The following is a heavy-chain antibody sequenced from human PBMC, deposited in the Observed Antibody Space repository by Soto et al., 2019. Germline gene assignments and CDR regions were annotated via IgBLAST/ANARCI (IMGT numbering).Heavy chain of an antibody. V-gene: IGHV4-34*01. CDR1: GGSFSCYY. D-gene: IGHD2-21*02. Sequence: ASETLSLTCAVYGGSFSCYYWSWIRQPPGKGLEWIGEINHSGSTNYNPSLKSRVTISVDTSKNQFSLKLSSVTAADTAVYYCARGSPYCGGDCYYYYFDYWGQGTLVTVSS. J-gene: IGHJ4*02. CDR2: INHSGST. CDR3: ARGSPYCGGDCYYYYFDY.